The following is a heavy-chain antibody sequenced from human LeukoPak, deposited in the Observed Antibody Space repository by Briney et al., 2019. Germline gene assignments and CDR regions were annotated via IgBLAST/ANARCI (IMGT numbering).Heavy chain of an antibody. V-gene: IGHV1-69*13. CDR3: ASRLRHCSSTSCSRNAFDI. CDR1: GYTFTSYG. J-gene: IGHJ3*02. CDR2: IIPIFGTA. Sequence: GASVKVSCKASGYTFTSYGISWVRQAPGQGLEWMGGIIPIFGTANYAQKFQGRVTITADESTSTAYMELSSLRSEDTAVYYCASRLRHCSSTSCSRNAFDIWGQGTMVTVSS. D-gene: IGHD2-2*01.